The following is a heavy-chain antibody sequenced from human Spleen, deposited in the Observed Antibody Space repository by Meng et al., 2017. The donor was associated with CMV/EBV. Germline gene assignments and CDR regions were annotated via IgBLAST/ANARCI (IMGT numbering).Heavy chain of an antibody. D-gene: IGHD2/OR15-2a*01. Sequence: GESLKISCAASGFTFRDYYMSWIRQAPGTGLEWVSYNSKSGNTIYYADSVKGRFTISRDNAKNSLYLQMNSLRAEDTAVYYCAREVSNAFDIWGQGTMVTVSS. CDR1: GFTFRDYY. V-gene: IGHV3-11*01. CDR3: AREVSNAFDI. J-gene: IGHJ3*02. CDR2: NSKSGNTI.